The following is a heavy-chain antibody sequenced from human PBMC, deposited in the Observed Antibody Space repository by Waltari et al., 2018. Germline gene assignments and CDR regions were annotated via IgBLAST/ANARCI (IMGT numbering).Heavy chain of an antibody. CDR3: VKDRGGLQPRAFDI. D-gene: IGHD4-4*01. V-gene: IGHV3-9*01. CDR2: ISLNSDTT. CDR1: GFTFDDYA. Sequence: EVQLLESGGDLVQPDRSLRLSCAASGFTFDDYAIHWVRQAPGKGLEWVSGISLNSDTTYYADSVKGRFTISRDNAKNSLYLEMNSLRLEDTALYYCVKDRGGLQPRAFDIWGQGTVVIVSS. J-gene: IGHJ3*02.